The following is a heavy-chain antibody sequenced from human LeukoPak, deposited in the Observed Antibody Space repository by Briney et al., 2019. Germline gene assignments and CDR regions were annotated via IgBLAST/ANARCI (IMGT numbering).Heavy chain of an antibody. J-gene: IGHJ6*03. Sequence: SGGSLRLSCAASGFTFSSYGMSWVRQAPGKGLEWVSAISGSGGSPYYGDSVKGRFTISRDNSKNTLYLQMSSLRAKDTAVYYCAKVGAVSSKSITMIRGTRRFYYYMDLWGKGTTVTISS. V-gene: IGHV3-23*01. CDR3: AKVGAVSSKSITMIRGTRRFYYYMDL. D-gene: IGHD3-10*01. CDR2: ISGSGGSP. CDR1: GFTFSSYG.